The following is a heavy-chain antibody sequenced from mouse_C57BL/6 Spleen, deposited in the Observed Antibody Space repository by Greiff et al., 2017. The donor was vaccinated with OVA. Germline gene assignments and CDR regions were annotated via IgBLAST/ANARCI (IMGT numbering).Heavy chain of an antibody. CDR2: IYPGNSDT. D-gene: IGHD2-4*01. V-gene: IGHV1-5*01. CDR1: GYTFTSYW. J-gene: IGHJ4*01. Sequence: VQLQQSGTVLARPGASVKMSCKTSGYTFTSYWMHWVKQRPGQGLAWIGAIYPGNSDTSYNQKFKGKAKLTADTSASPAYMELSSLANEDSAVYYCTRGYYDYDFGYWGQGTSVTVSS. CDR3: TRGYYDYDFGY.